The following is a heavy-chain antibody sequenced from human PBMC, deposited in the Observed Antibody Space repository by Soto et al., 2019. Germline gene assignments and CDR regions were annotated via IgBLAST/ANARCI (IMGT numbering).Heavy chain of an antibody. D-gene: IGHD5-18*01. CDR3: ARDCEDVDTAMVVDY. J-gene: IGHJ4*02. Sequence: QVQLVQSEAEVKKPGSSVKVSCKASGGTFSSYAISWVRQAPGQGLEWMGGIIPIFGTANYAQKFQGRVTITADESTSTAYMELSSLRSEDTAVYYCARDCEDVDTAMVVDYWGQGTLVTVSS. CDR1: GGTFSSYA. CDR2: IIPIFGTA. V-gene: IGHV1-69*01.